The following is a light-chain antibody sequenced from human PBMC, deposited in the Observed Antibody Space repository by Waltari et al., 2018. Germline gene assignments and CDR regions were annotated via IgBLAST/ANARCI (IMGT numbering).Light chain of an antibody. Sequence: DIVMTQSPDSLAGSLGERATINCQASQSVLYSSNHKNYLAWYQQKPGQPPKLLIYWASTRESGVPDRFSGSGSGTDFTLTISSLQAEDVAVYYCQQYYSTPFTFGPGTKVDIK. CDR2: WAS. CDR1: QSVLYSSNHKNY. CDR3: QQYYSTPFT. V-gene: IGKV4-1*01. J-gene: IGKJ3*01.